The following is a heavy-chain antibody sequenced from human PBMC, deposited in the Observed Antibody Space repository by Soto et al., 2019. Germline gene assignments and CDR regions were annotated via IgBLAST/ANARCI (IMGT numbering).Heavy chain of an antibody. J-gene: IGHJ4*02. D-gene: IGHD3-9*01. V-gene: IGHV4-39*01. CDR1: GGSISSSSYY. Sequence: PSETLSLTCTVSGGSISSSSYYWGWIRQPPGKGLEWIGSIFYSGSTYYNPSLKSRVTISVDTSKNQFSLKLSSVTAADTAVYYCSRDDSDWFFNWGRGTLVTVS. CDR2: IFYSGST. CDR3: SRDDSDWFFN.